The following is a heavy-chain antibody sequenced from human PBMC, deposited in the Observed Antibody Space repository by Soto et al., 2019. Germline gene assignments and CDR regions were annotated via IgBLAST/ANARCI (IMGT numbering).Heavy chain of an antibody. V-gene: IGHV1-69*01. D-gene: IGHD3-3*01. CDR1: GGTFSSYA. J-gene: IGHJ6*02. CDR2: IIPIFGTA. Sequence: QVQLVQSGAEVKKPGSSVKVSCKASGGTFSSYAISWVRQAPGQGLEWIGGIIPIFGTANYAQKFQGRVTITADEATSTADMELSSLRSADTAVYYCARGPVFGVVIINYYYYGMDVWGQGTTVTVSS. CDR3: ARGPVFGVVIINYYYYGMDV.